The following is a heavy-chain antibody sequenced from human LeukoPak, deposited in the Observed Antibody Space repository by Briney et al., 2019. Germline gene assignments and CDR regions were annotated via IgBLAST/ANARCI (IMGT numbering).Heavy chain of an antibody. J-gene: IGHJ4*02. CDR2: ISSSSSTI. CDR3: ARGHQVAARPVDY. D-gene: IGHD6-6*01. Sequence: GGSLRLSCAASGFTFSSYSMNWVRQAPGKGLEWVSYISSSSSTIYYADSVKSRFTISRDNAKNSLYLQMNSLRAEDTAVYYCARGHQVAARPVDYWGQGTLVTVSS. V-gene: IGHV3-48*01. CDR1: GFTFSSYS.